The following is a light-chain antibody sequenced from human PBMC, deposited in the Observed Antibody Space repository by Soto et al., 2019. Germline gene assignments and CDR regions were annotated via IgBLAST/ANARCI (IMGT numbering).Light chain of an antibody. CDR1: SGDVGGYNY. CDR2: DVT. CDR3: CSYAGSYTYV. V-gene: IGLV2-11*01. J-gene: IGLJ1*01. Sequence: HSALTQPRSVSGSPGQSVTFSCTGTSGDVGGYNYVSWYQQHPGKTPKLIIYDVTKRPSGVPDRFSGSRSGNTAYLTISGLQAEDEADYFCCSYAGSYTYVFGTETKLTVL.